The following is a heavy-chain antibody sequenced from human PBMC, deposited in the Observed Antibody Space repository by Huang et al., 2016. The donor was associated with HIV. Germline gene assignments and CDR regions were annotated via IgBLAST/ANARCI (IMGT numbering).Heavy chain of an antibody. CDR3: AREVMTSFGGPFDP. Sequence: QVQLYQWGAGLLRPSETLSLTCVVYRGSLSGYYWSWIRKSPEKGLEWIGEINYSGHSNYTPSLKSRVTISVDTAKKQLSLKLKSVTAADTAVYYCAREVMTSFGGPFDPWGQGTLVAVSS. CDR2: INYSGHS. D-gene: IGHD3-16*01. J-gene: IGHJ5*02. CDR1: RGSLSGYY. V-gene: IGHV4-34*01.